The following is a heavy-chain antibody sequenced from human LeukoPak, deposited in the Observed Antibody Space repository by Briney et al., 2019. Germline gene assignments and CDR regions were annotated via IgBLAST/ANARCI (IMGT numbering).Heavy chain of an antibody. CDR2: ISGGGDA. J-gene: IGHJ4*02. Sequence: GGSLRLSCTASGFPFNRFAMSWVRQAPGQGLAWVSAISGGGDAHYADSVKGRFTISRDNSKNTLFLHMNNLTADDTALYYCAKEGVTGADSWGQGTLVSVSS. CDR3: AKEGVTGADS. CDR1: GFPFNRFA. V-gene: IGHV3-23*01.